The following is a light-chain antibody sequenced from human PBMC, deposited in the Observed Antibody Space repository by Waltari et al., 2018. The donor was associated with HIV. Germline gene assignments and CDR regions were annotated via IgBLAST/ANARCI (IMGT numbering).Light chain of an antibody. Sequence: QSVLAQPPSASGTPGQRVTISCSGSSSKVGSNIVNWYQQVPGTAPKLLIYSNNQRPSGIPERFSGSNSGNTATLTISGTQAMDEADYYCQAWDSSTRVVFGGGTKLTVL. J-gene: IGLJ2*01. CDR3: QAWDSSTRVV. CDR2: SNN. V-gene: IGLV1-44*01. CDR1: SSKVGSNI.